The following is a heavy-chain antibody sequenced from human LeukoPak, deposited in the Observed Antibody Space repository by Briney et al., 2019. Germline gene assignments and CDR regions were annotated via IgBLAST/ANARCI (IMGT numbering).Heavy chain of an antibody. Sequence: PSETLSLTCTLSGGSISSYYWSWIRQPPGKGLEWIGYIYYSGSTNYNPSLKSRVTISVDTSKNQFSLKLSSVTAADTAVYYCARAGDFWSGYEYYFDYWGQGTLVTVSS. CDR2: IYYSGST. J-gene: IGHJ4*02. D-gene: IGHD3-3*01. V-gene: IGHV4-59*01. CDR3: ARAGDFWSGYEYYFDY. CDR1: GGSISSYY.